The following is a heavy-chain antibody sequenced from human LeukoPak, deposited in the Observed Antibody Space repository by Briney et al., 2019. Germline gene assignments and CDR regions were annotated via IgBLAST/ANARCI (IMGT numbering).Heavy chain of an antibody. D-gene: IGHD6-13*01. CDR2: ISWNSGSI. CDR1: GFTFDDYA. CDR3: ARVAAAADTVSGMDV. J-gene: IGHJ6*02. V-gene: IGHV3-9*01. Sequence: RSGRSLRLSCGASGFTFDDYAMHWVRQAPGKGLEWVSGISWNSGSIGYADSVEGRFAISRDNAKNSLYLQMNSLRTEDTAVYYCARVAAAADTVSGMDVWGQGTTVTVSS.